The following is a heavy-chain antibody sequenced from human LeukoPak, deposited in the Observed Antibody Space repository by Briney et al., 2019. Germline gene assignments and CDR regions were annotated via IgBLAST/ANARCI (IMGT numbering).Heavy chain of an antibody. CDR3: ARGGELVSPYNWFDP. D-gene: IGHD1-1*01. V-gene: IGHV4-34*01. CDR2: INHSGST. Sequence: SETLSLTCAVYGGSFSGYYWSWIRQPPGKGLEWIGEINHSGSTNYNPSLKSRVTISVDTSKNQFSLKLSSVTAADTAVYCCARGGELVSPYNWFDPWGQGTLVTVSS. J-gene: IGHJ5*02. CDR1: GGSFSGYY.